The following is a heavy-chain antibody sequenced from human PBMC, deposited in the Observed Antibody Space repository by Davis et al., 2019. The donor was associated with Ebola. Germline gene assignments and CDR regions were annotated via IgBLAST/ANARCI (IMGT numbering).Heavy chain of an antibody. Sequence: ASVKVSCKASGYTFTNYYMYWVRQAPGQGLEWMGLINPNAGRTIYAQKFQGRVTVTRDTSTTTVYMDLSSLRSEDTALYYCTTPGGQDSGYDVFDIWGQGTMVTVSS. J-gene: IGHJ3*02. CDR1: GYTFTNYY. CDR3: TTPGGQDSGYDVFDI. CDR2: INPNAGRT. D-gene: IGHD5-12*01. V-gene: IGHV1-46*03.